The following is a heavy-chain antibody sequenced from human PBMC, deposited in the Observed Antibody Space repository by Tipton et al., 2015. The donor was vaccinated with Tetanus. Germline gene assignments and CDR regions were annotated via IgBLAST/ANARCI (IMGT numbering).Heavy chain of an antibody. J-gene: IGHJ5*02. V-gene: IGHV4-61*08. CDR2: VSYSGRT. D-gene: IGHD1-1*01. CDR1: GGSVRSGGYS. Sequence: LRLSCTVSGGSVRSGGYSWNWIRQPPGKGLEWLAYVSYSGRTNSNYSLKSRVTMSLDTTKNQFFLKVRSVTAADTAVYFCAQTADNWFDPWGQGTLVTVSS. CDR3: AQTADNWFDP.